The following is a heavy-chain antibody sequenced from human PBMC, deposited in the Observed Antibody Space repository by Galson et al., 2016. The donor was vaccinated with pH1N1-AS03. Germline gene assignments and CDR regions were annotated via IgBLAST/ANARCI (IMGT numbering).Heavy chain of an antibody. CDR1: GFSLSTGGVH. CDR3: ARSTHVNEGLDF. J-gene: IGHJ4*02. D-gene: IGHD2-8*01. V-gene: IGHV2-5*05. CDR2: TFWDGET. Sequence: PALVKPTQTLTLTCTFSGFSLSTGGVHVAWIRQPPGKALEWLALTFWDGETRYGPSLRSRLTITKDTSKNQVVLTMTNMDPVDTATYYCARSTHVNEGLDFWGQGTLVTVSS.